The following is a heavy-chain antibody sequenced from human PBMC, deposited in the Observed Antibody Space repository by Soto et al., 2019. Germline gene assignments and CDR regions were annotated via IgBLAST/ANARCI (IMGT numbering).Heavy chain of an antibody. CDR1: GGSISSGGYY. J-gene: IGHJ4*02. CDR3: ARSTRIAAAWPFDY. D-gene: IGHD6-13*01. CDR2: IYYSGST. Sequence: QVQLQESGPGLVKPSQTLSLTCTVSGGSISSGGYYWSWIRQHPGKGLEWIGYIYYSGSTYYNPSLKSRVTISVDTSKNPYSLKLSSVTAADTAVYYCARSTRIAAAWPFDYWGQGTLVTVSS. V-gene: IGHV4-31*03.